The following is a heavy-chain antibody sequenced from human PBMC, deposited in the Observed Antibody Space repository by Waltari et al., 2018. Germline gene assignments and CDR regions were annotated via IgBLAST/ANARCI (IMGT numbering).Heavy chain of an antibody. J-gene: IGHJ3*02. CDR1: GGTFSSSS. Sequence: QVQLVQSGAAVKKLGSSLRVSCKASGGTFSSSSINWVRQTPGQGLEWMGVIVPLFGTPHYAQRFQGRVTITADESTATAYMELSSLRSADTAIYYCARELGDTTDAFDIWGQGTMVTVSS. CDR2: IVPLFGTP. CDR3: ARELGDTTDAFDI. D-gene: IGHD1-26*01. V-gene: IGHV1-69*01.